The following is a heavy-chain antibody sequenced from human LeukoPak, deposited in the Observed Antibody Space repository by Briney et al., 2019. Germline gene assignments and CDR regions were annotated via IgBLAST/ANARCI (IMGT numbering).Heavy chain of an antibody. Sequence: RASVKVSCKTSGYTFTSYYMHWVRQAPGQGLEWMGIINPNSGGTNYAQKFQGRVTMTRDTSISTAYMELSRLRSDDTAVYYCARASYYGDHYYYYYYYMDVWGKGTTVTVSS. CDR2: INPNSGGT. D-gene: IGHD4-17*01. V-gene: IGHV1-2*02. CDR3: ARASYYGDHYYYYYYYMDV. CDR1: GYTFTSYY. J-gene: IGHJ6*03.